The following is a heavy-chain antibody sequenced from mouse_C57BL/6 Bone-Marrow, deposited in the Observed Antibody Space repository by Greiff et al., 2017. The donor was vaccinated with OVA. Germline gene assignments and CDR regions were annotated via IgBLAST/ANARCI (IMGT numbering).Heavy chain of an antibody. J-gene: IGHJ4*01. CDR3: SEDSAVYYCACPSFNSNPYAMDY. D-gene: IGHD2-5*01. CDR2: GQGLEWIG. Sequence: VQLQQSGPELARPWASVKISCQAFYTFSRRVHFALRDTNYWMQWVKQRPGQGLEWIGAIYPGNGDTSYNQKFKGKATLTADKSSSPAYMQLSSLTSEDSAVYYCACPSFNSNPYAMDYWGQGTSVTVSS. CDR1: YTFSRRVH. V-gene: IGHV1-87*01.